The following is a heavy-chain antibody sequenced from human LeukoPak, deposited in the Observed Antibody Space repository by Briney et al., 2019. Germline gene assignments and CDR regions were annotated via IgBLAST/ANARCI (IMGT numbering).Heavy chain of an antibody. CDR1: GFTFSNYW. D-gene: IGHD6-13*01. J-gene: IGHJ4*02. CDR3: ARDLGVAVAGTVGYFDY. CDR2: IKEDGNEK. Sequence: GGSLRLSCAASGFTFSNYWMTWVRQAPGKGLEWVANIKEDGNEKHYVDSVKGRFTISRDNAKNSLYLQMNSLRAEDTAVYYCARDLGVAVAGTVGYFDYWGQGTLVTVSS. V-gene: IGHV3-7*03.